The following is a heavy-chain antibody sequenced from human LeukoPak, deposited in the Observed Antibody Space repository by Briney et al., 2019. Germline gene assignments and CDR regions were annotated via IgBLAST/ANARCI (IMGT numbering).Heavy chain of an antibody. D-gene: IGHD6-19*01. J-gene: IGHJ4*02. Sequence: GGSLRLSCVVSGFNFDNFAMHWVRQPLGKGLEWVAVISHDGRTKYYADSMKGRITISRDNSKNTLYLQMNSLRAEDTAIYYCAKDGTYSSGWYHSFDYWGQGTLVTVSS. CDR3: AKDGTYSSGWYHSFDY. CDR1: GFNFDNFA. CDR2: ISHDGRTK. V-gene: IGHV3-30*04.